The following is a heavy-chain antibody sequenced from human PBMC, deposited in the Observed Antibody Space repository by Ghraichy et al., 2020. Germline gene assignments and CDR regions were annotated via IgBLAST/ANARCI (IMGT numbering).Heavy chain of an antibody. V-gene: IGHV1-18*01. J-gene: IGHJ2*01. CDR3: ATVTEDCFFDL. CDR1: GNNFPRYG. CDR2: ISGYNNNT. Sequence: ASVKVSCKASGNNFPRYGVNWVRQAPGQGLEWIGGISGYNNNTNHAQQFQGRITINTDKSTNTAYMELNSLTSDDTAVYYCATVTEDCFFDLWGRGTLVTVSS.